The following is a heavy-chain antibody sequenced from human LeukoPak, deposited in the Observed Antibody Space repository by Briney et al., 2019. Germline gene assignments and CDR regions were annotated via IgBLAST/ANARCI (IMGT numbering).Heavy chain of an antibody. Sequence: SVKVSCKASGGTFSSYAISWVRQAPGQGLEWMGGIIPIFGTANYAQKFQGRVTITTDESTSTAYMELSSLRSEDTAVYYCARDQGSGYYDSSGYYYGVLTIWGQGTLATVSS. J-gene: IGHJ4*02. V-gene: IGHV1-69*05. D-gene: IGHD3-22*01. CDR1: GGTFSSYA. CDR3: ARDQGSGYYDSSGYYYGVLTI. CDR2: IIPIFGTA.